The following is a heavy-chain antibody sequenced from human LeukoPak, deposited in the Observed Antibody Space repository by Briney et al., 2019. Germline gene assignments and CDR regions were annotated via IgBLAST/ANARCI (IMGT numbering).Heavy chain of an antibody. Sequence: SQTLSLTCTVSGGSISSGDYYWSWIRQPPGKGLESIGYIYYSGSTYYNPSLKSRVTISVDTSKNQFSLKLSSVTAADTAVYYCARVGRYCSSTSCYYYYGMDVWGQGTTVTVSS. CDR1: GGSISSGDYY. D-gene: IGHD2-2*01. CDR3: ARVGRYCSSTSCYYYYGMDV. V-gene: IGHV4-30-4*01. CDR2: IYYSGST. J-gene: IGHJ6*02.